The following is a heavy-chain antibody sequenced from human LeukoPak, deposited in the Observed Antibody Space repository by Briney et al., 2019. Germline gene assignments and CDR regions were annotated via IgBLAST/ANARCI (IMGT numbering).Heavy chain of an antibody. Sequence: GGSLRLSCAASGFTFSSYWMSWVRQAPGKGLEWVANIKQDGSEKYYVDSVKGRFTISRDNAKNSLYLQMNSLRAEDTAVYYCARETLGDWGGPIDYWGQGTLVTVSS. CDR2: IKQDGSEK. CDR1: GFTFSSYW. CDR3: ARETLGDWGGPIDY. D-gene: IGHD3-10*01. V-gene: IGHV3-7*01. J-gene: IGHJ4*02.